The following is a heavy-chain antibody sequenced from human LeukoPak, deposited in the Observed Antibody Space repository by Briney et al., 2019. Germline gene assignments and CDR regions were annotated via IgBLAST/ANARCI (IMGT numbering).Heavy chain of an antibody. Sequence: GGSLRLSCAASGFTFSSYSMNWVRQAPGKGLEWVSYISSSSTIYYADSVKGRFTISRDNAKNSLYLQMNSLRAEDTAVYYCARDSPDCSSTSCYYYYYYGMDVWGQGTTVTVSS. CDR1: GFTFSSYS. V-gene: IGHV3-48*04. CDR3: ARDSPDCSSTSCYYYYYYGMDV. D-gene: IGHD2-2*01. J-gene: IGHJ6*02. CDR2: ISSSSTI.